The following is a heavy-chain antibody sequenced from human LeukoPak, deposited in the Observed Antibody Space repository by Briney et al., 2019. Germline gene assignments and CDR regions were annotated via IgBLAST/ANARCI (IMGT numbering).Heavy chain of an antibody. CDR1: GYTFTGYY. J-gene: IGHJ6*03. V-gene: IGHV1-2*02. Sequence: ASVKVSCKASGYTFTGYYMHWVRQAPGQGLEWMGWINPNSGGTNYAQKFQGRVTMTRDTSISTAYMELSRLRSDDTAVYYCARESWAYYYYYYYMDVWGKGTTVTISS. CDR3: ARESWAYYYYYYYMDV. CDR2: INPNSGGT. D-gene: IGHD6-13*01.